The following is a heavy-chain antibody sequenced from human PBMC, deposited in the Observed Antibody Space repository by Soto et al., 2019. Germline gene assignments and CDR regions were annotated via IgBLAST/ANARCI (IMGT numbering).Heavy chain of an antibody. V-gene: IGHV1-18*01. Sequence: SVKVSCKASGYTFTSYGISWVRQAPGQGLEWMGWISAYNGNTNYAQKLQGRVTMTTDTSTSTAYMELRSLRSDDTAVYHCARDQGYSSSWYGVVAGGTSWFDPWGQGTLVTVSS. D-gene: IGHD6-13*01. CDR2: ISAYNGNT. CDR1: GYTFTSYG. CDR3: ARDQGYSSSWYGVVAGGTSWFDP. J-gene: IGHJ5*02.